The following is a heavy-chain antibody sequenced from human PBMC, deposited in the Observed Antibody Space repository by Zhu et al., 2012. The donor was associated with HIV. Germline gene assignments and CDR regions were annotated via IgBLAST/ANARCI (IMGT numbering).Heavy chain of an antibody. CDR2: IYSSGST. D-gene: IGHD6-19*01. CDR3: ARELGAVTGRVYYYGMDV. CDR1: RVSFSSYY. J-gene: IGHJ6*02. V-gene: IGHV4-4*07. Sequence: QVQLQESGPGLVKPSETLSLTCSVSRVSFSSYYWNWIRQSAGKGLEWIGRIYSSGSTNYNPFLKSRVTMSVDTSKNQFSLKLSSVTAADTAVYYCARELGAVTGRVYYYGMDVWGQGTTVTVSS.